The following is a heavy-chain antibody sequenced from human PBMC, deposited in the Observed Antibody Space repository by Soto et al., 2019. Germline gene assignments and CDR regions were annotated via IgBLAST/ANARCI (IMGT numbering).Heavy chain of an antibody. D-gene: IGHD6-6*01. J-gene: IGHJ6*02. CDR2: INPNSGGT. CDR1: GYTFTGYY. V-gene: IGHV1-2*02. CDR3: AIAALPYYYGMDV. Sequence: ASVKVSCKASGYTFTGYYMHWVRQAPGQGLEWMRWINPNSGGTNYAQKFQGRVTMTRDTSISTAYMELSRLRSDDTAVYYCAIAALPYYYGMDVWGQGTTVTVSS.